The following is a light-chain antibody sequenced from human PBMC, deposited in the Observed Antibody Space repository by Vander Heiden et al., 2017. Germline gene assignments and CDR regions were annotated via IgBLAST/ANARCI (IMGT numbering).Light chain of an antibody. V-gene: IGKV2-28*01. J-gene: IGKJ2*01. Sequence: DLVMTQSPLSLPVTPGEPASISCRSSQSLLHSNGYNYLDWYLQKPGQSPQLLIYLGSNRASGVPDRFSGSGSGTDFTLKISRVEAEDVGVYYCMQALQTPRKTFGQGTKLEIK. CDR1: QSLLHSNGYNY. CDR3: MQALQTPRKT. CDR2: LGS.